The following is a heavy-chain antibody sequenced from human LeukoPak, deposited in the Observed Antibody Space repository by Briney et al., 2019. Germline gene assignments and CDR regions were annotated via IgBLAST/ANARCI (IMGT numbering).Heavy chain of an antibody. CDR2: ISGDGGST. D-gene: IGHD3-22*01. CDR3: ANLDSSGYFPFY. CDR1: GFTFDGYA. V-gene: IGHV3-43*02. J-gene: IGHJ4*02. Sequence: GGSLRLSCAASGFTFDGYAMHWVRQAPGKGLEWVSLISGDGGSTYYADSVKGRFTISRDNSKNSLYLQMNSLRTEDTALYYCANLDSSGYFPFYWGQGTLVTVSS.